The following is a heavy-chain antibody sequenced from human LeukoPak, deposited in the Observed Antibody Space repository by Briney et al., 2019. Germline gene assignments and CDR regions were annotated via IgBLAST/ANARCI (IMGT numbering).Heavy chain of an antibody. J-gene: IGHJ3*02. CDR1: GYTFTGFY. Sequence: ASVTVSYKASGYTFTGFYMHWVRQAPGHGLEWIGWINPYSGGTNYAQKFQGRVTLTRHTSITTAYMELSRLTSDDTAVYYCALNSYESSGFDAFDIWGQGTMVTVSS. V-gene: IGHV1-2*02. D-gene: IGHD3-22*01. CDR3: ALNSYESSGFDAFDI. CDR2: INPYSGGT.